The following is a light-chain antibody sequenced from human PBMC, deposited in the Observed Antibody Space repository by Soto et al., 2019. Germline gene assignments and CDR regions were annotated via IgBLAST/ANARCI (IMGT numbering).Light chain of an antibody. CDR1: QSISSY. Sequence: DIQMTQSPSSLSASVGDRVTITCRASQSISSYLNWYQQKPGKAPKLLIYAASSLQSGVPSRFSGSGSGTDFTLTISSLQPEDFATYYCKKSYSTTPFTFGPGTKVDIK. V-gene: IGKV1-39*01. J-gene: IGKJ3*01. CDR2: AAS. CDR3: KKSYSTTPFT.